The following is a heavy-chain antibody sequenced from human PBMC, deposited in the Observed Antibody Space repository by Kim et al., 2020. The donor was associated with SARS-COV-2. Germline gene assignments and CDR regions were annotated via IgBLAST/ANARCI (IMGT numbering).Heavy chain of an antibody. J-gene: IGHJ6*02. Sequence: TQYNPSRKRRVTISEDTSKNQFALRLSSVPAAETAVYYCTRHGRLHGMDVWGQGTTVTVSS. CDR3: TRHGRLHGMDV. CDR2: T. V-gene: IGHV4-39*01.